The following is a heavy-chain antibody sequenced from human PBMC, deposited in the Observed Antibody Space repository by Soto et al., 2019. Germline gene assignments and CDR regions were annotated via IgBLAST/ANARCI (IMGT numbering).Heavy chain of an antibody. CDR2: IIPIFGTA. CDR1: GGTFSSCA. D-gene: IGHD5-18*01. V-gene: IGHV1-69*13. CDR3: ARGGDTAMVPDDAFDI. J-gene: IGHJ3*02. Sequence: ASGKVCCKASGGTFSSCAISWVRQAPGQGLEWMGGIIPIFGTANYAQKFQGRVTITADESTSTAYMELSSLRSEDTAVYYCARGGDTAMVPDDAFDIWGQGTMVTVSS.